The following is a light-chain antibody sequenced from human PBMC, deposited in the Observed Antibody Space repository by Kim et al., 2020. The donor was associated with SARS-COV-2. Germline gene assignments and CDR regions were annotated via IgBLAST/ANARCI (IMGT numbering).Light chain of an antibody. CDR3: QQRSNWPPLT. Sequence: SPAQRSTPSCRASPSVSCSLAWYHPKPGQAPRLLIYAASNRATGIPARFSGSGSGTDFTLTITSLAPEDFAVYYCQQRSNWPPLTFAGGTKVDIK. V-gene: IGKV3-11*01. CDR1: PSVSCS. CDR2: AAS. J-gene: IGKJ4*01.